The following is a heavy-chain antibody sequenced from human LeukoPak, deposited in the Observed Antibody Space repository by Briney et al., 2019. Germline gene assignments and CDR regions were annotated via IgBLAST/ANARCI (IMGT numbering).Heavy chain of an antibody. CDR3: ARAPDYYDSSGYYSGDAFDI. CDR2: INHSGST. Sequence: PSETLSLTCAVYRGSFSGYYWSWIRQPPGKGLEWIGEINHSGSTNYNPSLKSRVTISVDTSKNQFSLKLSSVTAADTAVYYCARAPDYYDSSGYYSGDAFDIWGQGTMVTVSS. J-gene: IGHJ3*02. CDR1: RGSFSGYY. V-gene: IGHV4-34*01. D-gene: IGHD3-22*01.